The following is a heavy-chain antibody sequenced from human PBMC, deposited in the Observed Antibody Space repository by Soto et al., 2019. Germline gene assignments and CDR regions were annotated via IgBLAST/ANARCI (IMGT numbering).Heavy chain of an antibody. Sequence: EVQLVESGGGLVKPGGSLRLSCAASGFSFNYAWMNWVRQAPGKGLELVGRIKSKSDDGTTDYAAPVKGRFTISRDDSRNTLYLQMNSLKTEDTAVYFCSSYCSGGSCNGWGQGTMLTVSS. V-gene: IGHV3-15*07. J-gene: IGHJ4*02. CDR1: GFSFNYAW. CDR3: SSYCSGGSCNG. CDR2: IKSKSDDGTT. D-gene: IGHD2-15*01.